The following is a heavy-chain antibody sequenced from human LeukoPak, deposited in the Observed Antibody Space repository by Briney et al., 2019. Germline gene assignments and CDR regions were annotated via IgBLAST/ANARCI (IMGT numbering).Heavy chain of an antibody. D-gene: IGHD3-22*01. J-gene: IGHJ1*01. CDR2: MSHDGSNK. V-gene: IGHV3-30*03. Sequence: GGSLRLSCAASGFTFSLYGMHWVRQAPGKGLEWVALMSHDGSNKFYAESVTDRFTISRDNSKNTLYLQMNSLRAEDTAVYYCARGDYYDSSGYSQYFQHWGQGTLVTVSS. CDR1: GFTFSLYG. CDR3: ARGDYYDSSGYSQYFQH.